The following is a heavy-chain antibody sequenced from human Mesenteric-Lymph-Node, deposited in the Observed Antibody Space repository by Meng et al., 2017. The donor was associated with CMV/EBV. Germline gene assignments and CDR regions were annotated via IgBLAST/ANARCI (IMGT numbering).Heavy chain of an antibody. CDR2: INPNSGGT. CDR3: ARGSQGFDY. V-gene: IGHV1-2*02. Sequence: ASVKVSCKASGGTFSSYTISWVRQAPGQGLEWMGWINPNSGGTNYAQKFQGRVTMTRDTSISTAYMELSRLRSDDTAVYYCARGSQGFDYWGQGTLVTVSS. D-gene: IGHD1-26*01. CDR1: GGTFSSYT. J-gene: IGHJ4*02.